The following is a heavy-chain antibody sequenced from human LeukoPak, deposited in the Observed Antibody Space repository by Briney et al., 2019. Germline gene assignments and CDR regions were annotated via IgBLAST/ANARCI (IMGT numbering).Heavy chain of an antibody. Sequence: GGSLRLSCAASGFTFSSYSMNWVRQAPGKGLEWVSSISSSSSYIYYADSVKGRFTISRDNAKNSLYLQMNSLRAEDTAVYYCARDSLTGGSMVRGTGSHYWGQGTLVTVSS. CDR1: GFTFSSYS. CDR2: ISSSSSYI. V-gene: IGHV3-21*01. CDR3: ARDSLTGGSMVRGTGSHY. D-gene: IGHD3-10*01. J-gene: IGHJ4*02.